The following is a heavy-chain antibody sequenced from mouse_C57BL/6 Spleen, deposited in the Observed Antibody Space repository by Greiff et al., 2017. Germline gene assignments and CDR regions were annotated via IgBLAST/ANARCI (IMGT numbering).Heavy chain of an antibody. J-gene: IGHJ4*01. V-gene: IGHV5-9*01. CDR2: ISGGGGNT. Sequence: EVQVVESGGGLVKPGGSLKLSCAASGFTFSSYTMSWVRQTPEKRLEWVATISGGGGNTYYPDSVKGRFTISRDNAKNTLYLQMSSLRSEDTALYYCARQGYSNYLYAMHYWGQGTSVTVSS. CDR1: GFTFSSYT. CDR3: ARQGYSNYLYAMHY. D-gene: IGHD2-5*01.